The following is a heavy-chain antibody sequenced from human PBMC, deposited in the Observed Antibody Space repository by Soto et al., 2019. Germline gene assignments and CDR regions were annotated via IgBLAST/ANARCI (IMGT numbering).Heavy chain of an antibody. J-gene: IGHJ5*02. Sequence: SETLCLTCTVSGGSISSGDYYWSWIRQPPGKGLEWIGYIYYSGSTYYNPSLKSRVTISVDTSKNQFSLKLSSVTAADTAVYYCASLYFWSGYFTFDPWGQGTLVTVSS. D-gene: IGHD3-3*01. CDR3: ASLYFWSGYFTFDP. V-gene: IGHV4-30-4*01. CDR2: IYYSGST. CDR1: GGSISSGDYY.